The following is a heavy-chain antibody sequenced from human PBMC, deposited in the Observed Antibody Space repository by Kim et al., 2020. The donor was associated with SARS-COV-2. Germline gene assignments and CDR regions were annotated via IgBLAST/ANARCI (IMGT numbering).Heavy chain of an antibody. CDR3: ARAPRNYYGSGSTRSNWFDP. CDR1: GYTFTSYG. D-gene: IGHD3-10*01. J-gene: IGHJ5*02. Sequence: ASVKVSCKASGYTFTSYGISWVRQAPGQGLEWMGWISAYNGNTNYAQKLQGRVTMTTDTSTSTAYMELRSLRSDDTAVYYCARAPRNYYGSGSTRSNWFDPWGQGTLVTVSS. CDR2: ISAYNGNT. V-gene: IGHV1-18*01.